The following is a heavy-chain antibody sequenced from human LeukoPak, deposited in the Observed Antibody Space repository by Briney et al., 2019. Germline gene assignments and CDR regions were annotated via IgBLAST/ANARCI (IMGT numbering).Heavy chain of an antibody. Sequence: ASVKVSFKASGYTFTGYYIHWVRQAPGQGLEWMGRINPNNGDTNYAQKFTGRVTLTRDTSTGIAYMELSSLRSDDTAMYYCVREITRATTYFDSWGQGTLVTVSS. CDR3: VREITRATTYFDS. CDR1: GYTFTGYY. CDR2: INPNNGDT. V-gene: IGHV1-2*06. D-gene: IGHD1-26*01. J-gene: IGHJ4*02.